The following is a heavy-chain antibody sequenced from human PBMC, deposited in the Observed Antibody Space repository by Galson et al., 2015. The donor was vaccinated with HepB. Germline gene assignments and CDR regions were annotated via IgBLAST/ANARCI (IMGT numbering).Heavy chain of an antibody. CDR1: GFTFSSYG. CDR3: ARDRDGSVYYYGSGSFYFDY. D-gene: IGHD3-10*01. J-gene: IGHJ4*02. CDR2: IWYDGSNK. V-gene: IGHV3-33*01. Sequence: SLRLSCAASGFTFSSYGMHWVRQAPGKGLEWVAVIWYDGSNKYYADSVKGRFTISRDNSKNTLYLQMNSLRAEDTAVYYCARDRDGSVYYYGSGSFYFDYWGQGTLVTVSS.